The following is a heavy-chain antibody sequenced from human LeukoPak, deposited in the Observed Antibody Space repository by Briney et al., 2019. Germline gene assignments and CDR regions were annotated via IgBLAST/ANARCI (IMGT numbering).Heavy chain of an antibody. V-gene: IGHV4-59*01. D-gene: IGHD3-3*01. CDR1: GGSISSYY. CDR2: IYYSGST. CDR3: ARDRNHYDFWSGYGNWFDP. J-gene: IGHJ5*02. Sequence: PSETLSLTCTVSGGSISSYYWSWIRQPPGKGLEWIGYIYYSGSTNYNPSLKSRVTISVDTSKNQFSLKLSSVTAADTAVYYCARDRNHYDFWSGYGNWFDPWGQGTLATVSS.